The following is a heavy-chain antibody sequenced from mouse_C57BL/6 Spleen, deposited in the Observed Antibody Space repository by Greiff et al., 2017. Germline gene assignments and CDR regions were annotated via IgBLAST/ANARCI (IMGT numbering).Heavy chain of an antibody. J-gene: IGHJ3*01. CDR2: ISYDGSN. V-gene: IGHV3-6*01. CDR3: AREGYDYDGAWFAY. CDR1: GYSITSGYY. Sequence: ESGPGLVKPSQSLSLTCSVTGYSITSGYYWNWIRQFPGNKLEWMGYISYDGSNNYNPSLKNRNSITRDTSKNQFFLKLNSVTTEDTATYYCAREGYDYDGAWFAYWGQGTLVTVSA. D-gene: IGHD2-4*01.